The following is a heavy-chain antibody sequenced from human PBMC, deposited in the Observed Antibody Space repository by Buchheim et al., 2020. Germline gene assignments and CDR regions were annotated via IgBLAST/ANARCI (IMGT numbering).Heavy chain of an antibody. CDR1: GFTFSSYG. J-gene: IGHJ4*02. D-gene: IGHD3-22*01. CDR2: ISYDGSNK. V-gene: IGHV3-30*18. Sequence: QVQLVESGGGVVQPGRSLRLSCAASGFTFSSYGMHWVRQAPGKGLEWVAVISYDGSNKYYADSVKGRFTISRDNSKNTLYLQMNSLRAEDTAVYYGAKDIAEYYYDSSCFDYWGQGTL. CDR3: AKDIAEYYYDSSCFDY.